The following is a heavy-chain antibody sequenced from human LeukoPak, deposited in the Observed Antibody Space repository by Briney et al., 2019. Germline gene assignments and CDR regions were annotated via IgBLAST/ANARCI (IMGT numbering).Heavy chain of an antibody. V-gene: IGHV3-23*01. J-gene: IGHJ3*01. D-gene: IGHD4-17*01. CDR3: ARDPNGDYIGAFEF. CDR1: GFTFSRYA. CDR2: ITGSGGGA. Sequence: GGSLRLSCEVSGFTFSRYAMIWVRQAPGKGLEWVSAITGSGGGAQYADSVKGRFTISRDNSRSTLYLQMNSLRVEDTAVYYCARDPNGDYIGAFEFWGQGTMVTVSS.